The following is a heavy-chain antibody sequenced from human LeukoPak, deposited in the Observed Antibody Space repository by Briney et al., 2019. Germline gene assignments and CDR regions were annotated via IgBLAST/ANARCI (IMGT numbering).Heavy chain of an antibody. CDR2: INAGNGHT. CDR1: GYTFTNYA. J-gene: IGHJ4*02. CDR3: ARYLGDYFDY. Sequence: ASVKVSCKASGYTFTNYAMHWVRQAPGQRLEWMGWINAGNGHTKYSQNFQDRVTITTDTSATTAYMELSSLRSEDTAVYYCARYLGDYFDYWGQGTLVTVSS. V-gene: IGHV1-3*01. D-gene: IGHD2-2*01.